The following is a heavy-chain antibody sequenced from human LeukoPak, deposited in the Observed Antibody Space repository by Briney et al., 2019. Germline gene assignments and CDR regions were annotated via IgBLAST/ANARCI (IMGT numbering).Heavy chain of an antibody. CDR1: GFTFSTYA. CDR3: AKNRGATRGAFDY. Sequence: GGSLRLSCAASGFTFSTYAMRWVRQPPGKGLEWDSGSRVSGGSTYHADSVNGRLTPSTDNSKNTLYLQMNSLRAEDTAVYYCAKNRGATRGAFDYWGQGTLVTVSS. V-gene: IGHV3-23*01. J-gene: IGHJ4*02. D-gene: IGHD1-26*01. CDR2: SRVSGGST.